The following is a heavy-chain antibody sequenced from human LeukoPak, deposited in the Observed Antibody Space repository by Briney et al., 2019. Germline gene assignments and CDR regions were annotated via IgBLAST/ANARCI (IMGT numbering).Heavy chain of an antibody. CDR1: GGTFSSYA. V-gene: IGHV1-69*04. CDR2: IIPILGIA. D-gene: IGHD4-17*01. Sequence: SVKVSCKASGGTFSSYAISWVRQAPGQGLEWMGRIIPILGIANYAQKFQGRVTITADESTSTAYMELSSLRSEDTAVYYCASSKGGIYGDYVGYWGQGTLVTVSS. CDR3: ASSKGGIYGDYVGY. J-gene: IGHJ4*02.